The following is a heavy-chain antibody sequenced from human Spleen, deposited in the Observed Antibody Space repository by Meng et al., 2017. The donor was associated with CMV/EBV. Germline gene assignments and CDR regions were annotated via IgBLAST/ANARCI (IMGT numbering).Heavy chain of an antibody. D-gene: IGHD3-10*01. CDR1: GGSISSGTNY. CDR3: ARVRGNYGLDV. J-gene: IGHJ6*02. V-gene: IGHV4-31*03. Sequence: LRLSCIVSGGSISSGTNYWSWIRQLPGKGLEWIGYIHYSGSAYYNPSLKSRVSISVDTSNNQFSLKLGSVTAADTALYYCARVRGNYGLDVWGQGTTVTVSS. CDR2: IHYSGSA.